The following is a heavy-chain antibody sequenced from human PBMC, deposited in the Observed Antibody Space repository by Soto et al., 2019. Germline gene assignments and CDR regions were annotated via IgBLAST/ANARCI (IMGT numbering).Heavy chain of an antibody. CDR3: ARVVPGAEAWFGP. J-gene: IGHJ5*02. CDR1: GGTFR. Sequence: SVKVSCKASGGTFRVRQAPGQGLEWMGGIVPIFATANYTQKFQGRVTITADESTSTAYMELSSLRSEDTAFYYCARVVPGAEAWFGPWGQGTLVTVSS. CDR2: IVPIFATA. D-gene: IGHD2-2*01. V-gene: IGHV1-69*13.